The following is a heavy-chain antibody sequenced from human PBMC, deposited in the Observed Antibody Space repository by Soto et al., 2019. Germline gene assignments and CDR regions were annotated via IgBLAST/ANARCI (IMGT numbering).Heavy chain of an antibody. CDR2: INADYGNT. CDR3: ARCIQGDYYYGMDV. CDR1: GYTFYSHS. Sequence: QAQLVQCGAEVRKPGASVKVSCKASGYTFYSHSISWVRQAPGQGLEWMGRINADYGNTQYAQKFRGRVTMTTDTSTTTVYMELTNLRSDDTAVYYCARCIQGDYYYGMDVRGQGPTVTVSS. V-gene: IGHV1-18*01. D-gene: IGHD5-18*01. J-gene: IGHJ6*02.